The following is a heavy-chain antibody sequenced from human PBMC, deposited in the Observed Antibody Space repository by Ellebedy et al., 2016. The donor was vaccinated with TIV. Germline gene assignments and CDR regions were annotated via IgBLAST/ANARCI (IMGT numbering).Heavy chain of an antibody. D-gene: IGHD3-22*01. Sequence: GESLKISCAASGFSLSDYYMSWVRQAPGMGLQWLSYITSGDITIYYADSVKGRFTISRDNSKNSLYLQMNSLTAEDTAVYYCARVGAHYYDNSGYYGLDYWGQGTPVTVSS. CDR1: GFSLSDYY. J-gene: IGHJ4*02. CDR3: ARVGAHYYDNSGYYGLDY. CDR2: ITSGDITI. V-gene: IGHV3-11*01.